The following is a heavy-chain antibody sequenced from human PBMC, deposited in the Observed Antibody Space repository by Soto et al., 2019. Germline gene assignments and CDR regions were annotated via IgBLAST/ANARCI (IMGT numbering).Heavy chain of an antibody. CDR2: IKSKTDGGTA. V-gene: IGHV3-15*07. CDR3: ISPWVVAS. D-gene: IGHD2-15*01. Sequence: EVQLVESGGDLVKPGESLRLSCAASGFTFSNAWMNWVRQAPGKGLEWVGRIKSKTDGGTAEYAAPVKGRFIISRDDSKNMVYLQMNSLKTEDTAVYYCISPWVVASWGQGTLVAVSS. J-gene: IGHJ4*02. CDR1: GFTFSNAW.